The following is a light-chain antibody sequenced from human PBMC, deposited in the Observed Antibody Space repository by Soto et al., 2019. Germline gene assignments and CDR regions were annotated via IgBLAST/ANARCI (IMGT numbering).Light chain of an antibody. CDR1: SSDVGSYDR. CDR2: DVN. CDR3: CSSVGGTIWV. Sequence: QSALTQPASVSGSPGQSVAISCTGTSSDVGSYDRVSWYQHHPGKAPTLMIYDVNKRPSGVSDRFSGSKSGNTASLTISGLQAEDEADYYCCSSVGGTIWVFGGGTKLTVL. J-gene: IGLJ3*02. V-gene: IGLV2-23*02.